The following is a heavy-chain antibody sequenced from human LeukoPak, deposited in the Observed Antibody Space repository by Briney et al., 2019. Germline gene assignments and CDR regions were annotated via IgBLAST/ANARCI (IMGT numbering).Heavy chain of an antibody. D-gene: IGHD4-17*01. J-gene: IGHJ4*02. Sequence: HWASVKVSCKASGYTFTGYYMHWVRQAPGQGLEWMGWINPSGGSTSYAQKFQGRVTMTRDTSTSTVYMELRSLRSEDTAVYYCARGGSWAGPDHGDYVLMGLDYWGQGTLVTVSS. CDR2: INPSGGST. CDR3: ARGGSWAGPDHGDYVLMGLDY. V-gene: IGHV1-46*01. CDR1: GYTFTGYY.